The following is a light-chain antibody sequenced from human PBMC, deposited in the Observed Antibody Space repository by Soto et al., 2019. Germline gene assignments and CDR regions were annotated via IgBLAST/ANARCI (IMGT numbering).Light chain of an antibody. V-gene: IGKV3-20*01. Sequence: EIVLTQSPVTLSLSPGERATLSCRASQSVLNNYLAWYQQRPGQPPRLLIYGASSRATGIPDRFSGSGSGTDFTLPISRLEPEDVAVYYCEQYNRPPRYTFGQGTKLEIK. CDR1: QSVLNNY. J-gene: IGKJ2*01. CDR2: GAS. CDR3: EQYNRPPRYT.